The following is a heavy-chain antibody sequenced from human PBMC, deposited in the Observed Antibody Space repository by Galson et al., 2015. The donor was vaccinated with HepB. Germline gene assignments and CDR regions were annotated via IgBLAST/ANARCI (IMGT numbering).Heavy chain of an antibody. J-gene: IGHJ4*02. CDR3: AREGYFDY. V-gene: IGHV3-11*01. CDR1: GFTFSNFY. CDR2: ISHRDTTI. Sequence: SLRLSCAASGFTFSNFYMSWVRQAPGKGLEWISYISHRDTTIYYADSVKGRFTVSRDNAGNSLYLQMNSLRAEDTAIYYCAREGYFDYWGQGTLVTVSS.